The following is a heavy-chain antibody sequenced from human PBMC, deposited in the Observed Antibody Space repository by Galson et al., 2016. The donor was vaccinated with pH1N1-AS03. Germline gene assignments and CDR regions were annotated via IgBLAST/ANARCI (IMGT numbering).Heavy chain of an antibody. CDR3: TRAPPGGSSWIGGHFDH. CDR1: GFTFNDYA. Sequence: SLRLSCAASGFTFNDYAMHWVRQAPGKGLEWVSGISWNSEMIGYADSVRGRFNISRDNAKNSLYLEMSSLRREDTAIYFCTRAPPGGSSWIGGHFDHWGQGILVT. D-gene: IGHD6-13*01. J-gene: IGHJ4*02. CDR2: ISWNSEMI. V-gene: IGHV3-9*01.